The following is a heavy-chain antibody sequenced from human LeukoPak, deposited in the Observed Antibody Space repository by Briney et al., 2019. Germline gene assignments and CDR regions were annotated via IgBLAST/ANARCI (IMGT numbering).Heavy chain of an antibody. CDR1: GFTFSSYA. Sequence: GGSLRLSCAASGFTFSSYAMHWVRQAPGKGLEWVAVISYDGSNKYYADSVKGRFTISRDNSKNTLYLQMNSLRAEDTAVYYCARDLVGATSVDYWGQGTLVTVSS. CDR3: ARDLVGATSVDY. V-gene: IGHV3-30-3*01. CDR2: ISYDGSNK. D-gene: IGHD1-26*01. J-gene: IGHJ4*02.